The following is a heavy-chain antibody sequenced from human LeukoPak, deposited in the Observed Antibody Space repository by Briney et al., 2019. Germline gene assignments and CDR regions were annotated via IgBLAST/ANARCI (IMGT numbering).Heavy chain of an antibody. J-gene: IGHJ3*02. CDR2: IYWNDDK. D-gene: IGHD2-2*01. CDR1: GFSLSTSRVG. CDR3: AHGLVGGGYCSSTSCLDAFDI. V-gene: IGHV2-5*01. Sequence: SGPTLVNPTQTLTLTCTFSGFSLSTSRVGVGWIRQPPGKALEWLTLIYWNDDKRYSPSLKSRLTITKDTSKNQVVLTMTNMDPVDTATYYCAHGLVGGGYCSSTSCLDAFDIWGQGTMVTVSS.